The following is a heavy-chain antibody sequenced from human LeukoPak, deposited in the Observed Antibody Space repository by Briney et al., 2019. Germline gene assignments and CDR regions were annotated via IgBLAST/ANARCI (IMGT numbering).Heavy chain of an antibody. CDR3: ARRSPRGWFDP. V-gene: IGHV4-59*08. D-gene: IGHD3-10*01. CDR1: GGSISSYY. CDR2: IYYSGST. Sequence: SETLSLTCTVSGGSISSYYWSWIRQPPGKGLEWIGYIYYSGSTNHNPSLKSRVTISVDTSKNQFSLKLSSVTAADTAVYYCARRSPRGWFDPWGQGTLVTVSS. J-gene: IGHJ5*02.